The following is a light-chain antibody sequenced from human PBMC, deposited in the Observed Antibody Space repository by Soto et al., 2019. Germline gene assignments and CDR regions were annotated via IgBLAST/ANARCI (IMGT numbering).Light chain of an antibody. CDR3: QMSDKESPGT. CDR1: QGINNF. J-gene: IGKJ4*02. Sequence: DIQLTQYTSSLSASFGDRFTSTCMASQGINNFLAWYQQRPGKVPQLLIYGASNLQSGVPSRFSGGGSGTDFTLTISSLQAEDIATYYCQMSDKESPGTVGPGTQVEIK. CDR2: GAS. V-gene: IGKV1-27*01.